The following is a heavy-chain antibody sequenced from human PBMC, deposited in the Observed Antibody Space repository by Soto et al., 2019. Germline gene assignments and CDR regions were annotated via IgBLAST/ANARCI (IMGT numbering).Heavy chain of an antibody. D-gene: IGHD1-7*01. CDR1: GFTFSSYG. J-gene: IGHJ4*02. CDR3: AKSANPGYNWNSGPDY. CDR2: ISYDGSNK. Sequence: PGGSLRLSCAASGFTFSSYGMHWVRQAPGKGLEWVAVISYDGSNKYYADSVKGRFTISRDNSKNTLYLQMNSLRAEDTAVYYCAKSANPGYNWNSGPDYWGQGTLVTVSS. V-gene: IGHV3-30*18.